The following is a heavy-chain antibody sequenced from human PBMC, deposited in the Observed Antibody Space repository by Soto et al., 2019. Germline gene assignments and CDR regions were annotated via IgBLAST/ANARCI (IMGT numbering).Heavy chain of an antibody. D-gene: IGHD4-4*01. CDR1: GYTFTSYG. CDR3: ARDPDSNYEGYMDV. V-gene: IGHV1-18*01. CDR2: ISAYNGNT. Sequence: VASVKVSCKASGYTFTSYGISWVRQAPGQGLEWMGWISAYNGNTNYAQKLQGRVTMTTDTSTSTAYMELRSLRSDDTVVYYCARDPDSNYEGYMDVWGKGTTVTVSS. J-gene: IGHJ6*03.